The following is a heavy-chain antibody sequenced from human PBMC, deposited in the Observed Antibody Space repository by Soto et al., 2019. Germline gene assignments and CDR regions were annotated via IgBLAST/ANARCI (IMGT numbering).Heavy chain of an antibody. D-gene: IGHD3-22*01. J-gene: IGHJ4*02. V-gene: IGHV4-39*01. Sequence: SETLSLTCTVSGGSISSSSYYWGWIRQPPGKGLEWIGSIYYSGSTYYNPSLKSRVTISVDTSKNQFSLKLSSVTAADTAVYYCARSAVQNFVAKIGYYDYWGQGTLVTAPQ. CDR2: IYYSGST. CDR3: ARSAVQNFVAKIGYYDY. CDR1: GGSISSSSYY.